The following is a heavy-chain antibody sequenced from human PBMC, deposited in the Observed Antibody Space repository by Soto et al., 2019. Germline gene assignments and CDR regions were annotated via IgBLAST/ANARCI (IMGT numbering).Heavy chain of an antibody. J-gene: IGHJ5*02. D-gene: IGHD3-22*01. CDR1: GGSISSGGYY. Sequence: PSETLSLTCTVSGGSISSGGYYWSWIRQHPGKGLEWIGYIYYSGSTYYNPSLKSRVTISVDTSKNQFSLKLSSVTAADTAVYYCARMYGAYSYYDSSGYYLNWFDPWGQGTLVTVSS. CDR2: IYYSGST. CDR3: ARMYGAYSYYDSSGYYLNWFDP. V-gene: IGHV4-31*03.